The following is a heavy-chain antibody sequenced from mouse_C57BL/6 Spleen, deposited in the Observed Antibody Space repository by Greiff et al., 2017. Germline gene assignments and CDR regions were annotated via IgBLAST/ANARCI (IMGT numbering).Heavy chain of an antibody. CDR1: GYTFTSYW. V-gene: IGHV1-50*01. CDR3: ANYGSCSWFAY. J-gene: IGHJ3*01. D-gene: IGHD1-1*01. CDR2: IDPSDSYT. Sequence: VKLQQPGAELVKPGASVKLSCKASGYTFTSYWMQWVKQRPGQGLEWIGEIDPSDSYTNYNKKFKGKATLTVDTSSSTAYMQLSSLSSEDSAVYYCANYGSCSWFAYWGQGTLVTVSA.